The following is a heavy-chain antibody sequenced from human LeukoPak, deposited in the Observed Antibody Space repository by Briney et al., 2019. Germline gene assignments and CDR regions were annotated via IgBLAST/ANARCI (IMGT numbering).Heavy chain of an antibody. J-gene: IGHJ4*02. CDR2: ISSSSSYI. Sequence: GGSLRLSCAAFGFTFSSYSMNWVRQAPGKGLEWVSSISSSSSYIYYADSVKGRFTISRDNSKNTLYLQMNSLRAEDTAVYYCARDWGGYDSSGYFDYWGQGTLVTVSS. CDR1: GFTFSSYS. D-gene: IGHD3-22*01. CDR3: ARDWGGYDSSGYFDY. V-gene: IGHV3-21*01.